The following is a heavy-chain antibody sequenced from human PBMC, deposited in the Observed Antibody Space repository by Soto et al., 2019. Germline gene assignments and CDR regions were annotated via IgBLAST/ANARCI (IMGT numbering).Heavy chain of an antibody. CDR2: IYYSGST. CDR1: GCSISSYY. J-gene: IGHJ5*02. V-gene: IGHV4-59*01. CDR3: ARDRGTDCSGGSCYSFSGWFDP. D-gene: IGHD2-15*01. Sequence: PSETLSLTCTVSGCSISSYYWSWIRQPPGKGLEWIGYIYYSGSTNYNPSLKSRVTISVDTSKNQFSLKLSSVTAADTAVYYCARDRGTDCSGGSCYSFSGWFDPWGQGTLVTVSS.